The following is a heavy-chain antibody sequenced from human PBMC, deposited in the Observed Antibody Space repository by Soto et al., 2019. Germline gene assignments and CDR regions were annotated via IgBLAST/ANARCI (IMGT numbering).Heavy chain of an antibody. D-gene: IGHD3-10*01. V-gene: IGHV3-7*01. CDR1: AFSLKTYW. CDR3: ATGGSGTYYLGPLDY. J-gene: IGHJ4*02. CDR2: IRQYGDET. Sequence: EVQLVESGGGLVVPGGSLRLSCVGSAFSLKTYWMAWVRQAPGKGLECVANIRQYGDETFYVDSVKGRFTISRDNANNSVYLQMDNLRAEDTGGYYCATGGSGTYYLGPLDYWGQGIMVIVSS.